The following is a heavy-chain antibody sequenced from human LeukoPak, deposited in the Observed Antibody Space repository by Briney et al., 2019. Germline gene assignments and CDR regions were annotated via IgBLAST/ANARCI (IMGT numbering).Heavy chain of an antibody. V-gene: IGHV4-4*07. J-gene: IGHJ3*02. Sequence: SETLSLTCTVSGGSINNYYWSWIRQPAGKGLEWIGRIYTRGSTNYNPSLKSRVTMSVDTSKNQFSLKLSSVTAADTAVYYCARGRYCSADICSGGDAFDIWGQGTMVYVSS. D-gene: IGHD2-15*01. CDR1: GGSINNYY. CDR3: ARGRYCSADICSGGDAFDI. CDR2: IYTRGST.